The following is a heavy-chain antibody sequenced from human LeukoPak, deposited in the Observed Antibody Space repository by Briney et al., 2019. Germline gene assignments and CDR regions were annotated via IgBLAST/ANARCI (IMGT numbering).Heavy chain of an antibody. CDR3: ARDSYGSGRNAFDI. J-gene: IGHJ3*02. CDR1: GGSISSGDYY. V-gene: IGHV4-30-4*01. Sequence: KPSETLSLTCTVFGGSISSGDYYWSWIRQPPGKGLEWIGYIYYSGNTYYNPSLKSRVTISVDTSKNQFSLKLSSVTAADTAVYYCARDSYGSGRNAFDIWGQGTVVTVSS. CDR2: IYYSGNT. D-gene: IGHD3-10*01.